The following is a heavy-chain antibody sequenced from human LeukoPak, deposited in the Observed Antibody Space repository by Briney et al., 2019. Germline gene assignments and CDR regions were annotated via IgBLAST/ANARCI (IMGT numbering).Heavy chain of an antibody. Sequence: GGSLRLSCAASGFTFSSYSMNWVRQAPGKGLEWVSSISSSSSYIYYADSVKGRFTISRDNAKNSLYLQMNSLRAEDTAVYYCARGPNRNYYGSGSYTGGHYWGQGTLVTVSS. CDR1: GFTFSSYS. CDR2: ISSSSSYI. D-gene: IGHD3-10*01. J-gene: IGHJ4*02. CDR3: ARGPNRNYYGSGSYTGGHY. V-gene: IGHV3-21*01.